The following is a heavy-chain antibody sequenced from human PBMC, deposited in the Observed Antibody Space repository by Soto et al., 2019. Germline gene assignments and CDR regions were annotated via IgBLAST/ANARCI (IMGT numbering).Heavy chain of an antibody. CDR2: ISAYNGNT. D-gene: IGHD7-27*01. CDR1: GYTFTSYG. J-gene: IGHJ6*02. CDR3: ARDSGRLGYYYYSMDV. V-gene: IGHV1-18*01. Sequence: GASVKVSCKASGYTFTSYGISWVRQAPGQGLEWMGWISAYNGNTNYAQKLQGRVTMTTDTSTSTAYMELRSLRSDDTAVYYCARDSGRLGYYYYSMDVWGQGTTVTVS.